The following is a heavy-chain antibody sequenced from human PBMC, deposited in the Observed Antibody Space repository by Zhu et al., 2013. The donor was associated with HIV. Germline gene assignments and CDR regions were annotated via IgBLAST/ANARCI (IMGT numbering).Heavy chain of an antibody. Sequence: VQLQESGPGLVKPSETLSLTCTVSGGSISSSSYYWGWVRQPPGKGLEWIGSIDYSGSTYYSPSLKSRVTISVDTSKNQFSLKLSSVSAADTAVYYCARQPRDGYNWYFFDYWGQGTLVTVSS. CDR1: GGSISSSSYY. CDR2: IDYSGST. J-gene: IGHJ4*02. V-gene: IGHV4-39*07. D-gene: IGHD5-12*01. CDR3: ARQPRDGYNWYFFDY.